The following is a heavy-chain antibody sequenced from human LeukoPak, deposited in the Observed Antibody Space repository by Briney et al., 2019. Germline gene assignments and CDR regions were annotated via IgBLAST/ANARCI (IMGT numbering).Heavy chain of an antibody. CDR2: ISYDGSSK. D-gene: IGHD5-24*01. J-gene: IGHJ4*02. V-gene: IGHV3-30-3*01. Sequence: PGGSLRLSCAASGFSFSDYALHWVRQAPGKGLEWVAIISYDGSSKEYADSLKGRFTISRDNSKNTLYLQMSSLRVEDTAVYYCARDLRWLQRFDYWGRGTLVTVSS. CDR3: ARDLRWLQRFDY. CDR1: GFSFSDYA.